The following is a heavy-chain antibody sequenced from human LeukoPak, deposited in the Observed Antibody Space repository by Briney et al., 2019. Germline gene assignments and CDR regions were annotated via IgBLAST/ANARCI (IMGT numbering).Heavy chain of an antibody. V-gene: IGHV4-59*12. Sequence: PSETLSLTCTVSRASISSYYWSWIRQPPGKGLEWIGYIYYTGNSNYNPSLKSRVTMSVDTSKNQFSLKLSSVTAADTAVHYCARTTVVTLGAFDIWGQGTMVTVSS. CDR2: IYYTGNS. J-gene: IGHJ3*02. CDR1: RASISSYY. D-gene: IGHD4-23*01. CDR3: ARTTVVTLGAFDI.